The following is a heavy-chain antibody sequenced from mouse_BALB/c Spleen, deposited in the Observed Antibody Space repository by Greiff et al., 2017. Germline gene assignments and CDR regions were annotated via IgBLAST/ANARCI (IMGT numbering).Heavy chain of an antibody. CDR2: ISSGGST. Sequence: DVMLVESGGGLVKPGGSLKLSCAASGFTFSSYAMSWVRQTPEKRLEWVASISSGGSTYYPDSVKGRFTISRDNARNILYLQMSSLRSEDTAMYYCARRHYYGSEDYWGQGTTLTVSS. D-gene: IGHD1-1*01. CDR1: GFTFSSYA. J-gene: IGHJ2*01. CDR3: ARRHYYGSEDY. V-gene: IGHV5-6-5*01.